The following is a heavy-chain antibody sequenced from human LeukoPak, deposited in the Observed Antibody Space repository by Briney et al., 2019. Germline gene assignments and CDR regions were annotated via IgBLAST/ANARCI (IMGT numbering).Heavy chain of an antibody. CDR1: GGSISSSSYY. Sequence: PSETLSLTCTVSGGSISSSSYYWGWIRQPPGKGLEWIGSIYYSGSTYYNPSLKSRVTISVDTSKNQFSLKLSSVTAADTAVYYCAGGINDFWSGYIDYWGQGTLVTVSS. V-gene: IGHV4-39*01. D-gene: IGHD3-3*01. CDR3: AGGINDFWSGYIDY. J-gene: IGHJ4*02. CDR2: IYYSGST.